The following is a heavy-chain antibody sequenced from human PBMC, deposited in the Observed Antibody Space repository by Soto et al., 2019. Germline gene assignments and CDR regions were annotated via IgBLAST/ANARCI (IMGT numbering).Heavy chain of an antibody. CDR2: ISYDGSNK. CDR1: GFTFSSYG. D-gene: IGHD3-3*01. J-gene: IGHJ6*02. CDR3: AKDDTYYDFWSGYYTGIGMDV. V-gene: IGHV3-30*18. Sequence: GGSLRLSCAASGFTFSSYGMHWVRQAPGKGLEWVAVISYDGSNKYYADSVKGRFTISRDNSKNTLYLQMNSLRAEDTAVYYCAKDDTYYDFWSGYYTGIGMDVWGQGTTVTVS.